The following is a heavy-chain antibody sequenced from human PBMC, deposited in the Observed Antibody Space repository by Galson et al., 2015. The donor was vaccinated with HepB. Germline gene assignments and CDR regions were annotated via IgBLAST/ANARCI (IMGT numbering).Heavy chain of an antibody. J-gene: IGHJ3*02. CDR1: GGTFSSYA. Sequence: SVKVSCKASGGTFSSYAISWVRQAPGQGLEWMGGIIPIFGTANYAQKFQGRVPITADESTSTAYMELSSLRSEDTAVYYCARDSLRIAVAAPGDAFDIWGQGTMVTVSS. V-gene: IGHV1-69*13. D-gene: IGHD6-19*01. CDR2: IIPIFGTA. CDR3: ARDSLRIAVAAPGDAFDI.